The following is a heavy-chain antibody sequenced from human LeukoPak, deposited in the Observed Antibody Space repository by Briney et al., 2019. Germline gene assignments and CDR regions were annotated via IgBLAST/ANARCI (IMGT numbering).Heavy chain of an antibody. D-gene: IGHD3-10*01. CDR3: ARVARGDYYYYYMDV. Sequence: GGSLRLSCGASGFAFSSYWMHWVRQAPGKGLVWVSRINNDGSSTSYADSVQGRFTISRDNAKNTLYLQMNSLRAEDTALYYCARVARGDYYYYYMDVWGKGTTVTVSS. CDR2: INNDGSST. V-gene: IGHV3-74*01. J-gene: IGHJ6*03. CDR1: GFAFSSYW.